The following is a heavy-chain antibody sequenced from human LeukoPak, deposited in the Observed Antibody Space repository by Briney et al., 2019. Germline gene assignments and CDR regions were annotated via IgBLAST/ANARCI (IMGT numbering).Heavy chain of an antibody. CDR3: AELGITKIGGV. V-gene: IGHV3-48*03. J-gene: IGHJ6*04. Sequence: GGSLRLSCAASGFTFSSYEMNWVRQAPGKGLEWVSYISRSGSTIFYADSVKGRFTISRDNAKNSLYLQMNSLRAEDTAVYYCAELGITKIGGVWGKGTTVTISS. CDR1: GFTFSSYE. D-gene: IGHD3-10*02. CDR2: ISRSGSTI.